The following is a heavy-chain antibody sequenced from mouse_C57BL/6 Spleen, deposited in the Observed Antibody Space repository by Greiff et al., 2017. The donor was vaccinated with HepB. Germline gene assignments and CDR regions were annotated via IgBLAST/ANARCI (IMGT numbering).Heavy chain of an antibody. CDR2: FYPGSGSI. D-gene: IGHD2-4*01. J-gene: IGHJ4*01. Sequence: VQLQQSGAELVKPGASVKLSCKASGYTFTEYTIHWVKQRSGQGLEWIGWFYPGSGSIKYNEKFKDKATLTADKSSSTVYMELSRLTSEDSAVYFCARHGKGGFYYDYDDAMDYWGQGTSVTVSS. CDR1: GYTFTEYT. CDR3: ARHGKGGFYYDYDDAMDY. V-gene: IGHV1-62-2*01.